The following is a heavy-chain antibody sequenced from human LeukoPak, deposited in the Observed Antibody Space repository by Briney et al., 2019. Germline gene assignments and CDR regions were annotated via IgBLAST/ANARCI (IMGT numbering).Heavy chain of an antibody. Sequence: PGGSLRLSCAASGFTLSSYWMSGVRQAPGEGLKWVANIKYEGSEKNYVDSVKGRFAISRDNDRNSLYLQMNSLRAEDTAVYYCARDIEAAGLFFDYWGRGTLVTVSS. CDR2: IKYEGSEK. CDR3: ARDIEAAGLFFDY. J-gene: IGHJ4*02. V-gene: IGHV3-7*01. D-gene: IGHD6-13*01. CDR1: GFTLSSYW.